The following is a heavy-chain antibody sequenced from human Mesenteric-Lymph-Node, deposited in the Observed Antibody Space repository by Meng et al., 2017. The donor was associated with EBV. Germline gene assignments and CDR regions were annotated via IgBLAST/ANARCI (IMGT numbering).Heavy chain of an antibody. D-gene: IGHD4-17*01. V-gene: IGHV4-61*01. CDR1: GDSVNSATYY. CDR3: STNYGLFDY. J-gene: IGHJ4*02. Sequence: QVQLQESGPGLVKPSETLSLTCSVSGDSVNSATYYWSWIRKPPGKGLEWIASVHSTGSTNYNPSLMSRVTISLDTSKSQFSLTLTYVTAADTAVYYCSTNYGLFDYWGQGTLVTVSS. CDR2: VHSTGST.